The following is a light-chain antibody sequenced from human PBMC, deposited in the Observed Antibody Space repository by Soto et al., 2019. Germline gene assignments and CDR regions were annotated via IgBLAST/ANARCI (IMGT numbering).Light chain of an antibody. V-gene: IGLV2-14*01. CDR3: SSYAGSNNPYV. Sequence: QSALTQPASVSGSPGQSITISCTGTSSDVGAYNYVSWYQQHPGKAPKLIIYEVRNRPSGVSNRFSGSKSGNTASLTISGVQAEDEADYYCSSYAGSNNPYVFGTGTKLTVL. CDR1: SSDVGAYNY. CDR2: EVR. J-gene: IGLJ1*01.